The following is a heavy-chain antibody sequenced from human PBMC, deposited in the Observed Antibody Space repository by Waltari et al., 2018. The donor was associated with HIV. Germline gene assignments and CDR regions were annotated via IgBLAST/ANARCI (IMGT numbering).Heavy chain of an antibody. CDR2: IYYSGST. CDR1: GGSISSYY. CDR3: ARNMISGALGDFDY. J-gene: IGHJ4*02. Sequence: QVQLQESGPGLVKPSETLSPTCTVSGGSISSYYWRWIRKPPGKGLEWIGYIYYSGSTNYNPSLKSRVTISVDTSKNQFSLKLSSVTAADTAVYYCARNMISGALGDFDYWGQGTLVTVSS. V-gene: IGHV4-59*01. D-gene: IGHD3-16*01.